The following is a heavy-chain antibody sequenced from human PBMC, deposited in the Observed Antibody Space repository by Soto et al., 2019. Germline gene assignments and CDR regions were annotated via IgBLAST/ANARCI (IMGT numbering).Heavy chain of an antibody. V-gene: IGHV3-21*01. D-gene: IGHD3-22*01. Sequence: GGSLRLSCAASGFTFSSYSMNWVRQAPGKGLEWVSSISSSSSYIYYADSVKGRFTISRDNAKNSLYLQMNSLRAEDTAVYYCARDQHYYDSSGYYPIDYWGQGTLVTVSS. CDR1: GFTFSSYS. J-gene: IGHJ4*02. CDR2: ISSSSSYI. CDR3: ARDQHYYDSSGYYPIDY.